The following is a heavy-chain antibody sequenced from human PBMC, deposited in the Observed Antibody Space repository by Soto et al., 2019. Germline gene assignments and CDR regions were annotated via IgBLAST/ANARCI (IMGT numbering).Heavy chain of an antibody. CDR2: ISGSGGTP. CDR1: GFTFRSYV. CDR3: AIGFCENRGYYYPF. V-gene: IGHV3-23*01. Sequence: SLRLSCAASGFTFRSYVMSWVRQAPGKGLEWVSSISGSGGTPYYGDSVKRHLTISRDTSKDTLFLQMHSLRAEDTAVYFSAIGFCENRGYYYPFWGQGSSVTVAS. J-gene: IGHJ4*02. D-gene: IGHD3-22*01.